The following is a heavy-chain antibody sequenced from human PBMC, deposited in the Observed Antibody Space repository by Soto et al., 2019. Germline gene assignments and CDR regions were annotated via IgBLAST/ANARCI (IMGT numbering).Heavy chain of an antibody. CDR1: GGTFSNYP. D-gene: IGHD1-1*01. CDR3: ARPRTVATTKGYDF. CDR2: IVPIFGTT. J-gene: IGHJ4*02. Sequence: ASVKVSCKASGGTFSNYPIAWVRQAPGQGLEWVGAIVPIFGTTNYAQNFQGRVTLTADESASTAYMELSSLTSADTALYYCARPRTVATTKGYDFWGQGTQVTVSS. V-gene: IGHV1-69*13.